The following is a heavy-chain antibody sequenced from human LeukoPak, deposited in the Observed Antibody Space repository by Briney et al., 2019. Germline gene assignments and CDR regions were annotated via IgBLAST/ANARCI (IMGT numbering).Heavy chain of an antibody. Sequence: GGSLRLSCVASGFTFSNSAMAWVRQAPGKGLEWVSVISSSGTSTYYADSVKGRFTISRDNSKNTLYLQMNSLRAEDTAVYYCARNVWFGELANWFDPWGQGTLVTVSS. J-gene: IGHJ5*02. CDR3: ARNVWFGELANWFDP. CDR1: GFTFSNSA. D-gene: IGHD3-10*01. CDR2: ISSSGTST. V-gene: IGHV3-23*01.